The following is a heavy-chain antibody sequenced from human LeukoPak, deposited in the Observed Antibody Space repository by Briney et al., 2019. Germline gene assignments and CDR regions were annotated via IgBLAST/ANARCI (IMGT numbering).Heavy chain of an antibody. V-gene: IGHV3-48*01. CDR2: ISSSSHSTI. D-gene: IGHD6-13*01. CDR3: VRGIAAALP. J-gene: IGHJ4*02. CDR1: GFTFSIYS. Sequence: GGSLSLSCAASGFTFSIYSMNWVRQAPGKGLEWVSYISSSSHSTIHYVDSVKGRFTISRDNAKNSLYLQMHSLTAEDTAVYYCVRGIAAALPWGQGTLVTVSS.